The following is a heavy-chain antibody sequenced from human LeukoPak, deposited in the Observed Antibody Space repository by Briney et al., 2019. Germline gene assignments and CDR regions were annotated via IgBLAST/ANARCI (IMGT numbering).Heavy chain of an antibody. Sequence: GGSLRLSCAASGFTFSSYSMNWVRQAPGKGLEWVSAISSSSDYIFYADSVRGRFTISRDNAVNSLFLQMNSLRAEDTAVYYCASRYCTSTNCYAFDIWGQGTMVTVSS. V-gene: IGHV3-21*01. CDR2: ISSSSDYI. CDR3: ASRYCTSTNCYAFDI. CDR1: GFTFSSYS. J-gene: IGHJ3*02. D-gene: IGHD2-2*01.